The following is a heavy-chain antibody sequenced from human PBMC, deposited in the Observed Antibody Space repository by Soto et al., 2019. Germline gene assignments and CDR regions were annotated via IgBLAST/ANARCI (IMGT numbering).Heavy chain of an antibody. CDR2: IKQDGSEK. CDR3: ASYLAALRFLEWLLPELYYFDY. V-gene: IGHV3-7*01. CDR1: GFTFSSYW. D-gene: IGHD3-3*01. J-gene: IGHJ4*02. Sequence: GGSLRLSCAASGFTFSSYWMSWVRQAPGKGLEWVANIKQDGSEKYYVDSVKGRFTISRDNAKNSLYLQMNSLRAEDTAVYYCASYLAALRFLEWLLPELYYFDYWGQGTLVTVSS.